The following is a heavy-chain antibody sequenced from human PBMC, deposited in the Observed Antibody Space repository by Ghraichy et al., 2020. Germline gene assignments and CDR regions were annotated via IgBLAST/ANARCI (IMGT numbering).Heavy chain of an antibody. CDR1: GGSISNSGPY. D-gene: IGHD5-12*01. J-gene: IGHJ4*02. Sequence: SETLSLTCTVSGGSISNSGPYWGWIRQPPGKRLEYIGSIYYSGSTYYNPSLKSRVTVSVDTSKNQFSLNLRSVTAADTAVYYCARSVSQASGYDSNHFDYWGRGILVTVSS. CDR2: IYYSGST. CDR3: ARSVSQASGYDSNHFDY. V-gene: IGHV4-39*01.